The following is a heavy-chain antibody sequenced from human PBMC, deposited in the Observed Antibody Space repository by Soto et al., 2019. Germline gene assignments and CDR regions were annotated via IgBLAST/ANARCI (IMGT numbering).Heavy chain of an antibody. CDR2: ISGSGGST. Sequence: GGSLRLSCAASGFTFSSYAMSCVRQAPGKGLEWVSAISGSGGSTYYADSVKGRFTISRDNSKNTLYLQMNSLRAEDTAVYYCAKDQNGYYVPKLLWFGELSLLSDYWGQGTLVTVSS. CDR3: AKDQNGYYVPKLLWFGELSLLSDY. D-gene: IGHD3-10*01. V-gene: IGHV3-23*01. J-gene: IGHJ4*02. CDR1: GFTFSSYA.